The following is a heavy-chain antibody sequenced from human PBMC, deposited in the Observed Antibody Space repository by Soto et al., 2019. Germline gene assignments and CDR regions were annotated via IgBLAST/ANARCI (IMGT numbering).Heavy chain of an antibody. CDR1: GYTFTSYY. CDR3: ARAELTGYYYYYGMDV. J-gene: IGHJ6*02. Sequence: QVQLVQSGAEVKKPGASVKVSCKASGYTFTSYYMHWVRQAPGQGLEWMGIINPSGGSTSYAQKFQGRVTMTRDTSTSTVYMELSSLRSEDTAVYYCARAELTGYYYYYGMDVWGQGTTVTVSS. CDR2: INPSGGST. V-gene: IGHV1-46*01.